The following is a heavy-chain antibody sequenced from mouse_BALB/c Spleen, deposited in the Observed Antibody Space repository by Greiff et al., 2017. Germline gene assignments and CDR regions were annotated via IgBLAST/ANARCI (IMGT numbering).Heavy chain of an antibody. Sequence: VKLVESGPGLVAPSQSPSITCTVSGFSLTSYGVSWVRQPPGKGLEWLGVIWGDGSTNYHSALISRLSISKDNSKSQVFLKLNSLQTDDTATYYCAKPDAYGNYGGFAYWGQGTLVTVSA. V-gene: IGHV2-3*01. J-gene: IGHJ3*01. D-gene: IGHD2-1*01. CDR2: IWGDGST. CDR1: GFSLTSYG. CDR3: AKPDAYGNYGGFAY.